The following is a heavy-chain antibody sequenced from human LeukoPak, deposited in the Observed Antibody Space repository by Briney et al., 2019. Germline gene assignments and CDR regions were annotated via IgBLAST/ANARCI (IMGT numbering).Heavy chain of an antibody. J-gene: IGHJ5*02. CDR1: RFTFSSYV. CDR2: INHSGST. Sequence: GSLRLSCAASRFTFSSYVMKWVRQPPGKGLEWIGEINHSGSTNYNPSLKSRVTISVDTSKNQFSLKLSSVTAADTAVYYCARDQYGSGSYYRLPNWFDPWGQGTLVTVSS. CDR3: ARDQYGSGSYYRLPNWFDP. V-gene: IGHV4-34*01. D-gene: IGHD3-10*01.